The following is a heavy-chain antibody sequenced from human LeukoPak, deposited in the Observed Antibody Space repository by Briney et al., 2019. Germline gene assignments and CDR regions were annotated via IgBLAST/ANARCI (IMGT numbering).Heavy chain of an antibody. J-gene: IGHJ6*04. D-gene: IGHD3-16*02. V-gene: IGHV3-21*01. CDR2: VSTISNYM. Sequence: GESLRLSCAASGFTFDSYSMNWVRQAPGKGVEWVSSVSTISNYMHYADSVKGRFTISRDNAKNSLYLQMNSLRVDDTAVYYCARTYQLLSAPLDVWGKGTTVSVSS. CDR1: GFTFDSYS. CDR3: ARTYQLLSAPLDV.